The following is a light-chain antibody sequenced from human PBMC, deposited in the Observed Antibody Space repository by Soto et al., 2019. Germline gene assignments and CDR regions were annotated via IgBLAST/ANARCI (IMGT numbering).Light chain of an antibody. CDR2: HVS. Sequence: ALPQPASVSVSAGQSITISCTGTSSDFGGYNYVSWYQQYPGKVPKLLIYHVSNRPSGLSTHFSGSKSGNTASLTISGLQAEDEPDYFCTSFTSDTLDVFRTGTKVTVL. V-gene: IGLV2-14*03. CDR1: SSDFGGYNY. CDR3: TSFTSDTLDV. J-gene: IGLJ1*01.